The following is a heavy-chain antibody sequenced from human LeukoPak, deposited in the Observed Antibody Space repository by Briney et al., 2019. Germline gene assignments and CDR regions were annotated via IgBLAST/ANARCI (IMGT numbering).Heavy chain of an antibody. J-gene: IGHJ5*02. CDR2: IIPIFGTA. V-gene: IGHV1-69*01. CDR1: GGTFSSYA. D-gene: IGHD3-10*01. Sequence: ASVKVSCKASGGTFSSYAISWVRQAPGQGLEWMGGIIPIFGTANYAQKFQGRVTITADESTSTAYMELSSLRSEDTAVYYCAREAPYGSGSYNWFDPWGQGTLVTVSS. CDR3: AREAPYGSGSYNWFDP.